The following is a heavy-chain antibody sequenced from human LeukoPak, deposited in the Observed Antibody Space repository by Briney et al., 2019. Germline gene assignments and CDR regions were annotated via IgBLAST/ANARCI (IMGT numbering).Heavy chain of an antibody. Sequence: GGSLRLSCAASGFTFSKFAMSWVRQAPGKGLEWVSGISGRGDSTYYADSVKGRITISRDNSKNTLYLQMNSLRVEDTAVYYCANGNGQQFLGWLHDAYFDYWGQGTLVTVSS. J-gene: IGHJ4*02. D-gene: IGHD3-3*01. CDR2: ISGRGDST. V-gene: IGHV3-23*01. CDR3: ANGNGQQFLGWLHDAYFDY. CDR1: GFTFSKFA.